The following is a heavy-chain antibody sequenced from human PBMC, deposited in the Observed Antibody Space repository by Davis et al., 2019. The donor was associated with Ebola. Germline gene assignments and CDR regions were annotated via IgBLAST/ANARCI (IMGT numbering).Heavy chain of an antibody. J-gene: IGHJ3*02. CDR2: IIPILGIA. V-gene: IGHV1-69*04. D-gene: IGHD2/OR15-2a*01. CDR1: GGTFSSYA. CDR3: ARVSFLDAFDI. Sequence: SVKVSCKSSGGTFSSYAISWVRQAPGQGLEWMGRIIPILGIANYAQKFQGRVTITADKSTSTAYMELSSLRSEDTAVYYCARVSFLDAFDIWGQGTMVTVSS.